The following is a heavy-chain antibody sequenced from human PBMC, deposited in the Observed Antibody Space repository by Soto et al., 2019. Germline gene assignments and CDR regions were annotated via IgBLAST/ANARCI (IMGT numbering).Heavy chain of an antibody. V-gene: IGHV3-11*01. D-gene: IGHD1-1*01. J-gene: IGHJ4*02. Sequence: PGGSLRLSCAASGFTFREYDMRWILQPPGKGLKWVSYISPVGSTIYYADSVKGRFTISRDNAKNSLFPQMNSLRAEDTAVHYCAREGMGTPIDYWGQGTLVTVSS. CDR2: ISPVGSTI. CDR3: AREGMGTPIDY. CDR1: GFTFREYD.